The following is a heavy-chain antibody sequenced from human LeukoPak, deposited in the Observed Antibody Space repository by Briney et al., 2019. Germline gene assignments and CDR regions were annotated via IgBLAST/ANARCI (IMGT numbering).Heavy chain of an antibody. CDR1: GYTFTSYG. V-gene: IGHV1-18*01. Sequence: ASVQVSCQASGYTFTSYGISWVRQAPGQGLEWMGWTSAYNGNTNYAQKLQGRVTMTTDTSTSTAYMELRSLRSDDTAVYYCARDPYDFWSGYYTFWGQGTLFTVPS. CDR3: ARDPYDFWSGYYTF. D-gene: IGHD3-3*01. J-gene: IGHJ4*02. CDR2: TSAYNGNT.